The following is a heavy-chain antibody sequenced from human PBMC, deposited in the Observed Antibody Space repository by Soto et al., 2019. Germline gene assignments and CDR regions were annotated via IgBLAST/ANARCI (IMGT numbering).Heavy chain of an antibody. CDR1: GFTFSRNT. V-gene: IGHV3-21*01. CDR2: ITSSGSYV. CDR3: VKDEGIEAMDV. Sequence: GGSLRLSCVTSGFTFSRNTINWVRQAPGKGLEWVASITSSGSYVYYADSVKGRFSASRDNAKNSLSLQMDSLRPDDTAIYFCVKDEGIEAMDVWGQGTTVTVSS. J-gene: IGHJ6*02. D-gene: IGHD3-3*02.